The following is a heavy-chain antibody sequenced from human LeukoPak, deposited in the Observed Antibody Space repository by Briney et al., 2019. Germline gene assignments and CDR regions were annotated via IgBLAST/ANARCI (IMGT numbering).Heavy chain of an antibody. Sequence: PGGSLRLSCAASGFTFSSYGMHWVRQAPGKGLEWVSSISSSSSYIYYADSVKGRFTISRDNAKNSLYLQMNSLRAEDTAVYYCARGNVDYGMDVWGQGTTVTVSS. CDR2: ISSSSSYI. V-gene: IGHV3-21*01. CDR3: ARGNVDYGMDV. J-gene: IGHJ6*02. CDR1: GFTFSSYG.